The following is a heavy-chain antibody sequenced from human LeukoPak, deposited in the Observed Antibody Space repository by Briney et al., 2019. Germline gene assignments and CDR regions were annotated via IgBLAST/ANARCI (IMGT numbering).Heavy chain of an antibody. J-gene: IGHJ4*02. CDR3: ARDWDDGYLALVDN. Sequence: ASVKVSCKASGYTFTGYYMHWVRQAPGQGLEWMGWINPNSGGTNYAQKFQGRVTMTRDTSISTAYMELSRLRSDDTAVYYCARDWDDGYLALVDNWGQGTLVTVSS. CDR1: GYTFTGYY. D-gene: IGHD5-18*01. V-gene: IGHV1-2*02. CDR2: INPNSGGT.